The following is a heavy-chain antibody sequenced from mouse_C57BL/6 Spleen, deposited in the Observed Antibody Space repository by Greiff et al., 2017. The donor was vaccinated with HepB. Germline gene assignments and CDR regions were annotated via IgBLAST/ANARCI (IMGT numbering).Heavy chain of an antibody. Sequence: QVQLQQSGPELVKPGASVKISCKASGYAFSSSWMNWVKQRPGKGLEWIGRIYPGDGDTNYNGKFKGKATLTADKSSSTAYMQLSSLTSEDSAVYFCARCPPLDGYYGSYYFDYWGQGTTLTVSS. CDR1: GYAFSSSW. CDR3: ARCPPLDGYYGSYYFDY. V-gene: IGHV1-82*01. D-gene: IGHD2-3*01. J-gene: IGHJ2*01. CDR2: IYPGDGDT.